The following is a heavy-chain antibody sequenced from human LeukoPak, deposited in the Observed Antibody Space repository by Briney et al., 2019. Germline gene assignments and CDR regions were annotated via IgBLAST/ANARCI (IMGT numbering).Heavy chain of an antibody. Sequence: SVKVSCKASGGTFSSYAISWVRQAPGQGLEWMGRIIPIFGTANYAQKFQGRVTITTDESTSTAYMELSRLRSDDTAVYYCARENNYYDSSGYLYYFDNWGQGTLVTVSS. CDR3: ARENNYYDSSGYLYYFDN. CDR1: GGTFSSYA. J-gene: IGHJ4*02. D-gene: IGHD3-22*01. CDR2: IIPIFGTA. V-gene: IGHV1-69*05.